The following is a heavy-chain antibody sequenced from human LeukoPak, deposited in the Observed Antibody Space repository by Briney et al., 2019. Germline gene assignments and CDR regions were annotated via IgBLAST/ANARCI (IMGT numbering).Heavy chain of an antibody. D-gene: IGHD5-24*01. CDR3: ARTPSEMVADY. CDR1: GGSIRSSYYY. V-gene: IGHV4-39*07. CDR2: IYDSGST. Sequence: SETLSLTCTVSGGSIRSSYYYWGWIRQPPGKGLEWIGSIYDSGSTYYNPSLKSRVTISIDTSKKQFSLKLSSVTAADTAVYYCARTPSEMVADYWGQGTLVTVSS. J-gene: IGHJ4*02.